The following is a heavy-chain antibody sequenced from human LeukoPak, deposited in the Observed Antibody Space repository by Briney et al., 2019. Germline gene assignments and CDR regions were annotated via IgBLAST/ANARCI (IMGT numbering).Heavy chain of an antibody. V-gene: IGHV3-30*03. CDR1: GFTFSSYG. J-gene: IGHJ4*02. CDR2: ISYDGSNK. Sequence: PGRSLRLSCAASGFTFSSYGMHWVRQAPGKGLEWVAVISYDGSNKYYADSVKGRFTISRDNSKNTLYLQMNSLRAEDTAVYYCARDRTPFIAARPRYFDYWGQGTLVTVSS. D-gene: IGHD6-6*01. CDR3: ARDRTPFIAARPRYFDY.